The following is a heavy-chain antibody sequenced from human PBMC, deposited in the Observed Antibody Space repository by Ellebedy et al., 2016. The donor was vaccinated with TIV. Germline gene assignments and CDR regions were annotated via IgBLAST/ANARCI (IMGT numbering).Heavy chain of an antibody. D-gene: IGHD1-26*01. V-gene: IGHV2-70*01. J-gene: IGHJ4*02. CDR3: TRTQGYSGSYLDY. CDR2: IDWDDDK. CDR1: GFSLSTSGMC. Sequence: SGPTLVXPPQTLTLPCTFSGFSLSTSGMCVSWIRQPPGKALEWPELIDWDDDKYYSTSLKTRLTTSKGTSKNQVVLTMTNMDPVDTATYYCTRTQGYSGSYLDYWGQGTLVTVSS.